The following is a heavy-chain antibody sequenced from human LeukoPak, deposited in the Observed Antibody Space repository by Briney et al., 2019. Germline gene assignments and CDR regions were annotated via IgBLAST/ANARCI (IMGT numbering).Heavy chain of an antibody. CDR2: IHSDASNE. CDR3: AKGASGVFDY. D-gene: IGHD2-8*01. Sequence: GGSLRLSCAASGFTFNAYGMHWVRQAPGKGLEWVAFIHSDASNEYYPDSVKGRFTISRDNSKNTLHLQMNILRAEDTALYYCAKGASGVFDYWGQGTLVTVSS. CDR1: GFTFNAYG. J-gene: IGHJ4*02. V-gene: IGHV3-30*02.